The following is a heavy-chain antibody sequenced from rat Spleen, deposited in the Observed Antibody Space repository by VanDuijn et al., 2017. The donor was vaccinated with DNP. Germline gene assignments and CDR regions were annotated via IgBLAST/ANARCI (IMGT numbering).Heavy chain of an antibody. CDR2: ISTGGGNT. CDR1: GFTFSDYY. CDR3: AREFPWVLDY. Sequence: EVLLVESDGGLVQPGRSLKLSCAVSGFTFSDYYMAWVRQAPAKGLEWVASISTGGGNTYYRDSVKGRFTISRDNAENTLYLQMDSLRSEDTATYYCAREFPWVLDYWGQGVMVTVSS. V-gene: IGHV5-25*01. D-gene: IGHD1-7*01. J-gene: IGHJ2*01.